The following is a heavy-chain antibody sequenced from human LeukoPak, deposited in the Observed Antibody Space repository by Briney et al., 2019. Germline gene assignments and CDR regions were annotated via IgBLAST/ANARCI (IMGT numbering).Heavy chain of an antibody. V-gene: IGHV3-30*02. D-gene: IGHD2-21*02. CDR2: ISFDGSQK. CDR3: AKDRGDFPPYFDY. Sequence: GGSLRLSCAASGFTISNYGMHWVRQAPGKGLEWVALISFDGSQKYYADSVKGRFTISRDNSKNTLYLQMNSLRTEDTAVYHCAKDRGDFPPYFDYWGQGTLVTVSS. CDR1: GFTISNYG. J-gene: IGHJ4*02.